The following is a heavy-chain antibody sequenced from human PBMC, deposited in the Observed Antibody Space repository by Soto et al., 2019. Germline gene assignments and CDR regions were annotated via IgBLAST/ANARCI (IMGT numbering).Heavy chain of an antibody. CDR3: ARGSRLGDSAPTNFEY. D-gene: IGHD2-21*02. J-gene: IGHJ4*02. CDR1: GFTFSIYG. V-gene: IGHV3-33*01. CDR2: IWYDGSHI. Sequence: QVHLVESGGGVVQPGTSLRVSCLASGFTFSIYGMHWFRQAPGKGLEWVSTIWYDGSHIYYADSVKGRFTMSRDNSKNTLYLQMNSLRDEDTAIYYCARGSRLGDSAPTNFEYWGQGTLVIVSS.